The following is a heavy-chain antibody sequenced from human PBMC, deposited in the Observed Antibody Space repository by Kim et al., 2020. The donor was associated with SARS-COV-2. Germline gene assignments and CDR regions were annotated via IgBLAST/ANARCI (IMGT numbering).Heavy chain of an antibody. V-gene: IGHV3-21*01. CDR3: ARGPITYYYDSSGYYPYDY. Sequence: GGSLRLSCAASGFTFSSYSMNWVRQAPGKGLEWVSSISSSSSYIYYADSVKGRFTISRDNAKNSLYLQMNSLRAEDTAVYYCARGPITYYYDSSGYYPYDYWGQGTLVTVSS. CDR2: ISSSSSYI. D-gene: IGHD3-22*01. CDR1: GFTFSSYS. J-gene: IGHJ4*02.